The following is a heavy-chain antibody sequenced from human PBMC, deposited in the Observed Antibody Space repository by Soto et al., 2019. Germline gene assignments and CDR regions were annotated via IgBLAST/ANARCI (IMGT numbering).Heavy chain of an antibody. D-gene: IGHD4-17*01. CDR1: GFTFSSYA. V-gene: IGHV3-23*01. CDR2: ISGSGGST. J-gene: IGHJ6*02. Sequence: GGSLRLSCAASGFTFSSYAMSWVRQAPGKGLEWVSAISGSGGSTYYADSVKGRFTISRDNSRNTLYLQMNSLRAEDTAVYYCATGVHTTVTTDYYYYYGMDVWGQGTTVTVSS. CDR3: ATGVHTTVTTDYYYYYGMDV.